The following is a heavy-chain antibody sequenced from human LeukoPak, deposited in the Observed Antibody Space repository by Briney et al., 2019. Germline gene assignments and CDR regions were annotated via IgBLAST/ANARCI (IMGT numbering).Heavy chain of an antibody. V-gene: IGHV1-69*06. J-gene: IGHJ3*02. CDR1: GGTFSSYA. CDR3: ASRGREVAGTDAFDI. D-gene: IGHD6-19*01. CDR2: IIPIFGTA. Sequence: EASVKVSCKASGGTFSSYAMSWVRQAPGQGLEWMGGIIPIFGTANYAQKFQGRVTITADKSTSTAYMELSSLRSEDTAVYYCASRGREVAGTDAFDICGQGTMVTASS.